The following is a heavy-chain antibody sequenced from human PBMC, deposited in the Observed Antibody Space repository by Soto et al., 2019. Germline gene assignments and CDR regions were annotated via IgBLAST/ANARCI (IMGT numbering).Heavy chain of an antibody. J-gene: IGHJ4*02. Sequence: QVQLVQSGAEVKKPGASVKVSCKASGYTFTSYGISWVRQAPGQGLEWMGWISAYNGNTNYAQKLQGRVTMTTDTSTXXAXMXXRSLRSDDTAVYYCARDLKGYCSGGSCYAWYYFDYWGQGTLVTVSS. CDR3: ARDLKGYCSGGSCYAWYYFDY. CDR2: ISAYNGNT. V-gene: IGHV1-18*01. D-gene: IGHD2-15*01. CDR1: GYTFTSYG.